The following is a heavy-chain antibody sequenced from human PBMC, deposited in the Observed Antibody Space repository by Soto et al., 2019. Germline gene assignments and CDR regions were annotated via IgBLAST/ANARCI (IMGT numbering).Heavy chain of an antibody. V-gene: IGHV3-23*01. J-gene: IGHJ4*02. D-gene: IGHD3-22*01. Sequence: PGGSLRLSCAASGFTFSSYAMSWVRQAPGKGLEWVSAISGSGGSTYYADSVKGRFTISRDNSKNTLYLQMNSLRAEDTAVYYCATEYYYDSSGYSSGAFDYWGQGTLVTV. CDR3: ATEYYYDSSGYSSGAFDY. CDR2: ISGSGGST. CDR1: GFTFSSYA.